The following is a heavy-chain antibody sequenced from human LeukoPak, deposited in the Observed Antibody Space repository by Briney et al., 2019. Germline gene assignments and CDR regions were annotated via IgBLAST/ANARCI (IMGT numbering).Heavy chain of an antibody. J-gene: IGHJ4*02. V-gene: IGHV4-30-2*01. CDR3: AREKSGGFDY. CDR1: GGSISSGGYS. CDR2: IYHSGCT. D-gene: IGHD1-26*01. Sequence: SQTLSLTCAVSGGSISSGGYSWSWIRQPPGKGLEWIGYIYHSGCTYYNPSLKSRVTISVDRSKNQFSLKLSSVTAADTAVYYCAREKSGGFDYWGQGTLVTVSS.